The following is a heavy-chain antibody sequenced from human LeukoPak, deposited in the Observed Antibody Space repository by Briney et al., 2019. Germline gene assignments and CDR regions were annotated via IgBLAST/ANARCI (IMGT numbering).Heavy chain of an antibody. V-gene: IGHV3-7*01. CDR1: GFTFSSYW. D-gene: IGHD6-19*01. Sequence: GGSLRLSCAASGFTFSSYWMSWVRQAPGKGLEWVANIKQDGSEKYYVDSVKGRFTISRDNAKNSLYLQMNSLRAEDTAVYYCAREVSAVAAKGDHWGQGTLVTVSS. CDR3: AREVSAVAAKGDH. CDR2: IKQDGSEK. J-gene: IGHJ4*02.